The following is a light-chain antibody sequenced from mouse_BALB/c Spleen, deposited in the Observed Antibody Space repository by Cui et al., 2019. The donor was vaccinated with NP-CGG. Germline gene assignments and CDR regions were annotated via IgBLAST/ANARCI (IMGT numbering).Light chain of an antibody. V-gene: IGLV1*01. CDR1: TGAVTTSNN. CDR3: ALCYSNHWV. Sequence: QAVVTQESAPTTSPGETVTLTCRSSTGAVTTSNNANWVQKKPDHLFTGLIGGTNNRAPGVPARFSGSLIGDKAALTITGAQTEDEAIYFCALCYSNHWVFGGGTKLTVL. CDR2: GTN. J-gene: IGLJ1*01.